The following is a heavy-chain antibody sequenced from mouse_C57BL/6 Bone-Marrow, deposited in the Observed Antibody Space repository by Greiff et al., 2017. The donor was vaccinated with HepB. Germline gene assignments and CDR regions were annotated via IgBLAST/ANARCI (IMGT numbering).Heavy chain of an antibody. CDR1: GYTFTSYW. CDR2: IDPSDSYT. D-gene: IGHD1-1*01. J-gene: IGHJ3*01. V-gene: IGHV1-69*01. CDR3: ARHGSSYVGWFAY. Sequence: QVQLQQPGAELVMPGASVKLSCKASGYTFTSYWMHWVKQRPGQGLEWIGEIDPSDSYTNYNQKFKGKSTLTVDKSSSTAYMQLSSLTSEDSAVYYCARHGSSYVGWFAYWGQGTLVTVSA.